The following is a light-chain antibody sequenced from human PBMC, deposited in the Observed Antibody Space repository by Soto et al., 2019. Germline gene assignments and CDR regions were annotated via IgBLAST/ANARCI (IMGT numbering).Light chain of an antibody. Sequence: SYELTQPPSVSVAPGKTARITCGGNNIGSKSVHWYQQKPGQAPVLVIYYDSDRPSGIPERFSGSNSGNTATLTISRVEAGDEADYYCQVWDNTSDHVVFGGGTQLTV. CDR3: QVWDNTSDHVV. J-gene: IGLJ2*01. CDR1: NIGSKS. CDR2: YDS. V-gene: IGLV3-21*04.